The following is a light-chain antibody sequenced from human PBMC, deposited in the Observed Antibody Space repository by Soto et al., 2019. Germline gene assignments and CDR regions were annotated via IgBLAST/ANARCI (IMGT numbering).Light chain of an antibody. Sequence: DIELTQSPSTLSLSVGERVTLTCRASQSVSIWLAWYQQKPGKAPKLLIYNASNLASGIPARFSGSGSGTEFTLTISSLEPEDFAAYYCQQRSNWLLTFGGGTKVDIK. CDR3: QQRSNWLLT. V-gene: IGKV3-11*01. J-gene: IGKJ4*01. CDR2: NAS. CDR1: QSVSIW.